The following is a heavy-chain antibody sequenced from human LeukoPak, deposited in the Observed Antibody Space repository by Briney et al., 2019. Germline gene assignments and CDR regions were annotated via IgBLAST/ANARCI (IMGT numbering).Heavy chain of an antibody. Sequence: KPSETLSLTCTVSGGSISSSSYYWGWIRQPPGKGLEWIGSIYYSGSTYYNPSLKSQVTISVDTSKNQFSLKLSSVTAADTAVYYCARLERGILTPRNWFDPWGQGTLVTVSS. J-gene: IGHJ5*02. V-gene: IGHV4-39*01. D-gene: IGHD3-3*01. CDR1: GGSISSSSYY. CDR2: IYYSGST. CDR3: ARLERGILTPRNWFDP.